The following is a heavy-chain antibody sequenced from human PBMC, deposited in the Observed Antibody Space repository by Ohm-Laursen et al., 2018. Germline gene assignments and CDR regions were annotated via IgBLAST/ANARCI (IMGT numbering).Heavy chain of an antibody. CDR1: GFTLGSHW. V-gene: IGHV3-7*01. D-gene: IGHD6-6*01. J-gene: IGHJ4*02. CDR3: VRDRRGGSIELRA. CDR2: IRQDGSEI. Sequence: SLRLSCTASGFTLGSHWMSWVRQAPGKGLEWVANIRQDGSEIYYVDSVKGRFTIYRDNAKNSLYLQMNSLRAEDTAVYYCVRDRRGGSIELRAGGQGALVTVSS.